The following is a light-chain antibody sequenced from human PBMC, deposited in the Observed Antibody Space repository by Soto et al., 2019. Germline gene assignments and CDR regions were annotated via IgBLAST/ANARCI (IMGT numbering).Light chain of an antibody. Sequence: QSVLTQPASVSGSPGQSITIPCTGSSNDVGSYKYVSWYQQHPGKAPQLMIYDVSNRPSGIPNRFSGSKSGNTASLTISGLQAEDEADYYCSSYTTSSTVTFGGGTKLTVL. CDR1: SNDVGSYKY. J-gene: IGLJ2*01. CDR2: DVS. V-gene: IGLV2-14*03. CDR3: SSYTTSSTVT.